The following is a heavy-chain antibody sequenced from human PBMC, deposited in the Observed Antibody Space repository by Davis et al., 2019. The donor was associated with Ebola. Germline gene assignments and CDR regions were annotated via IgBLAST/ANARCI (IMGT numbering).Heavy chain of an antibody. V-gene: IGHV1-69*13. CDR2: IIPVFRTA. CDR1: GGTLTSYA. J-gene: IGHJ5*02. Sequence: SVKVSCKAVGGTLTSYAMTWVRQAPGQGLEWMGGIIPVFRTANYAQKFQGRVTITADESTRTAYMELNGLRSEDTAVYYCARSLYPGYDGGLWWFAPWGQGTLVTVSS. D-gene: IGHD3-16*01. CDR3: ARSLYPGYDGGLWWFAP.